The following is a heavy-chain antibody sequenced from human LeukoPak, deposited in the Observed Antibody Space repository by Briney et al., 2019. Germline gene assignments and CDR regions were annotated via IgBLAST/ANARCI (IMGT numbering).Heavy chain of an antibody. J-gene: IGHJ4*02. CDR1: GFTFSSYW. CDR3: ARGPPLAGNTHLVDY. Sequence: GDSLRLSCAASGFTFSSYWMSWVRQAPGKGLEWVANIKQDGSEKYYVDSVKGRFTISRDNAKNSLYLQMNSLRAEDTAVYYCARGPPLAGNTHLVDYWGQGTLVTVSS. V-gene: IGHV3-7*01. D-gene: IGHD2-15*01. CDR2: IKQDGSEK.